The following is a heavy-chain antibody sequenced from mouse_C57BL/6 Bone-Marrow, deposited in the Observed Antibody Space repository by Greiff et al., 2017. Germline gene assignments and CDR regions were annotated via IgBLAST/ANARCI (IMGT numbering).Heavy chain of an antibody. CDR1: GYTFTGYW. J-gene: IGHJ4*01. V-gene: IGHV1-9*01. CDR3: ARYPRWLLRYYAMDY. Sequence: QVQLQQSGAELMKPGASVTLSCKATGYTFTGYWIEWVQQRPGHGLEWIGEILPGSGSTNYNEKFKGKATFTADTSSNTAYMQLSSLTTEDSAIYYCARYPRWLLRYYAMDYWGQGTSVTVSS. CDR2: ILPGSGST. D-gene: IGHD2-3*01.